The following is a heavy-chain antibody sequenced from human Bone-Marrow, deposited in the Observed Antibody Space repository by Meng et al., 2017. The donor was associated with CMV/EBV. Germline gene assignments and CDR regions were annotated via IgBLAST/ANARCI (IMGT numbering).Heavy chain of an antibody. J-gene: IGHJ4*02. D-gene: IGHD3-10*01. V-gene: IGHV3-23*01. CDR2: ISGSGGST. Sequence: FSSYAMSWVRQAPGKGMEWVSAISGSGGSTYYADSVKGRFTISRDNSKNTLYLQMNSLRAEDTAVYYCAKDGLWFGELRASPGYYFDYWGQGTLVTVSS. CDR3: AKDGLWFGELRASPGYYFDY. CDR1: FSSYA.